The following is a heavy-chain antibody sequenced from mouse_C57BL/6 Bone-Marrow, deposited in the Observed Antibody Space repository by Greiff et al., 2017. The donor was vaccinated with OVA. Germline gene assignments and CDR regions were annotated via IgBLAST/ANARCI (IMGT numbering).Heavy chain of an antibody. CDR1: GFSLTSYG. Sequence: QVQLQQSGPGLVQPSQSLSITCTVSGFSLTSYGVHWVRQSPGKGLEWLGVIWRGGSTDYNAALMSRLSITKDNSKSQVFFKMNSLQADDTAIYYCAKNGGLWYFDVWGTGTTVTVSS. V-gene: IGHV2-5*01. J-gene: IGHJ1*03. CDR2: IWRGGST. CDR3: AKNGGLWYFDV.